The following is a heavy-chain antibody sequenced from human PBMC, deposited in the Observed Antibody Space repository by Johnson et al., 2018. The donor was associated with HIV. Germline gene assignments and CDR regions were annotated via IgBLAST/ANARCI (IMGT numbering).Heavy chain of an antibody. CDR1: RFTFSNYA. V-gene: IGHV3-30*18. J-gene: IGHJ3*02. CDR3: AKDIASGYTNGGTLDI. Sequence: QMLLVESGGGVVQPGKSLRLSCSASRFTFSNYAMNWVRQAPGKGLEWMAIISYDGSNKNYADSVKGRFTISRDNAKNSLYLQMNSLRPEDTGLYYCAKDIASGYTNGGTLDIWGQGTMVTVSS. D-gene: IGHD6-19*01. CDR2: ISYDGSNK.